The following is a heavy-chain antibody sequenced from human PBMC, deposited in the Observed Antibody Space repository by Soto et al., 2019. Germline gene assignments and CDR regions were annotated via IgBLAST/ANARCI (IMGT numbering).Heavy chain of an antibody. D-gene: IGHD6-13*01. CDR2: IYYSGST. CDR1: GGSISSYY. V-gene: IGHV4-59*08. CDR3: ARLGSSWYEEGQD. J-gene: IGHJ4*02. Sequence: SETLSLTCTVSGGSISSYYWSWIRQPPGKGLEWIGYIYYSGSTNYNPSLKSRVTISVDTSKNQFSLKLSSVTAADTAVYYCARLGSSWYEEGQDWGQGTLVTVSS.